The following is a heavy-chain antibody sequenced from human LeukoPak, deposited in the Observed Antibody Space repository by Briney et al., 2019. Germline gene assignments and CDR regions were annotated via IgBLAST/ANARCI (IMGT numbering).Heavy chain of an antibody. V-gene: IGHV1-2*02. D-gene: IGHD4-23*01. Sequence: GASVKVSCKASGFMFTGYYFHWVRQAPGQGLEWMGWVNPNTGGTNYAQMFQGRVTMTRDTSISTAYMELSRLTSDDTAVYYCARDSYGGNWSLGYWGQGTLVTVSS. CDR2: VNPNTGGT. CDR1: GFMFTGYY. J-gene: IGHJ4*02. CDR3: ARDSYGGNWSLGY.